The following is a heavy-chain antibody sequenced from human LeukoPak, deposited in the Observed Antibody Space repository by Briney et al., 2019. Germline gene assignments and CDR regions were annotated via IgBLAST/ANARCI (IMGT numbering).Heavy chain of an antibody. D-gene: IGHD3-22*01. CDR2: ISGSGGST. CDR3: AKDQVWIVVGSFDY. Sequence: GGSLRLSCGASGFXFSSYAMSWVRQAPGKGLKWVSGISGSGGSTYYADSVKGRFTISRDNSKNTLYLQMTGLRAEDTAVYYCAKDQVWIVVGSFDYWGQGTLVTVSS. V-gene: IGHV3-23*01. J-gene: IGHJ4*02. CDR1: GFXFSSYA.